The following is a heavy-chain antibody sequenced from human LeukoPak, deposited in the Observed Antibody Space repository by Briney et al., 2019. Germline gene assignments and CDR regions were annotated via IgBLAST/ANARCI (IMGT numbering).Heavy chain of an antibody. CDR2: VSETGGNS. CDR3: ARNGEAVTGTRYLDL. Sequence: GGSLRLSCAASGFTFSSYAMTWVRQAPGKGLEWVSSVSETGGNSYYADSVKGRCTISIDNAKKTVYLKMNSLRAEDTAVYYCARNGEAVTGTRYLDLWGRGTLVTVSS. D-gene: IGHD6-19*01. J-gene: IGHJ2*01. CDR1: GFTFSSYA. V-gene: IGHV3-23*01.